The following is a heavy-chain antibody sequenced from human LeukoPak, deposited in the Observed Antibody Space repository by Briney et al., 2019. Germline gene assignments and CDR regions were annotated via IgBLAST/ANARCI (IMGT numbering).Heavy chain of an antibody. D-gene: IGHD1-1*01. CDR1: GFTFSNFW. J-gene: IGHJ4*02. CDR2: IHPEGNEK. Sequence: GGSLRLSCAASGFTFSNFWMSWVRQAPGRGLEWVANIHPEGNEKYHVESVKGRFTISRDNPKNSLLLQMNGLRVEDTAVYYCARGDDFSGDHWGQGTLVTVSS. V-gene: IGHV3-7*04. CDR3: ARGDDFSGDH.